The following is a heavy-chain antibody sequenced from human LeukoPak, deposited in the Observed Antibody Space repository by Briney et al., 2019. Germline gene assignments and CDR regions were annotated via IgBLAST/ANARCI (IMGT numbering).Heavy chain of an antibody. CDR1: GASVSSSH. V-gene: IGHV4-59*02. CDR3: SEGYFEPFDH. J-gene: IGHJ4*02. CDR2: LSYTGKT. Sequence: SETLSLTCVVSGASVSSSHWNWIRQLPGKGLGWIGCLSYTGKTDYNPSLTSRVTMSLDTSKNQVSLKLRSLTAADTAIYYCSEGYFEPFDHWGQGTLVTVSS. D-gene: IGHD2/OR15-2a*01.